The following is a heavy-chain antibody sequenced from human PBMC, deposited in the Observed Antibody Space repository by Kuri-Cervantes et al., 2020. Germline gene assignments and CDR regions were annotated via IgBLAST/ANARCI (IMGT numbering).Heavy chain of an antibody. Sequence: GESLKISCAASGFTFSDHYMDWVRQAPGKGLEWVSTFSLAGGGGTFYADSAKGRFTISRDNSKNTLYLQMNSLRAEDTAVYYCAKDVKPGTGTMIVVDWGQGTLVTVSS. D-gene: IGHD3-22*01. V-gene: IGHV3-23*01. J-gene: IGHJ4*02. CDR3: AKDVKPGTGTMIVVD. CDR2: FSLAGGGGT. CDR1: GFTFSDHY.